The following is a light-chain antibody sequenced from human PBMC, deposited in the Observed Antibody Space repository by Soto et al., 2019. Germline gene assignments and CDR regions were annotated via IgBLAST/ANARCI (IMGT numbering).Light chain of an antibody. CDR2: VAS. J-gene: IGKJ5*01. V-gene: IGKV1-12*01. CDR3: QQSFGSPPIT. Sequence: DIQMTQSPSSVSASVGDRVTITCRASQGISSWLAWYQQKPGKAPKLLIYVASVLKDGVSSRFSGSGYGTDFTLTITNLQPEDFAMYYCQQSFGSPPITFGQGTRLDIK. CDR1: QGISSW.